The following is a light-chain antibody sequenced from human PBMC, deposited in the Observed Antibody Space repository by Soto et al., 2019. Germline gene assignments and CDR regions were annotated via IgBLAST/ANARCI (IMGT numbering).Light chain of an antibody. V-gene: IGKV3-15*01. CDR2: RAS. Sequence: IMMTQSPATLSVSLRERATLSCRAGQTIYSNVAWYQQRPGQAPRLLIYRASTRATGVPARFSGSGSGTEFTLTISSLRPEDIATYFCQQSYTSPPWTFGQGTKVDIK. CDR3: QQSYTSPPWT. CDR1: QTIYSN. J-gene: IGKJ1*01.